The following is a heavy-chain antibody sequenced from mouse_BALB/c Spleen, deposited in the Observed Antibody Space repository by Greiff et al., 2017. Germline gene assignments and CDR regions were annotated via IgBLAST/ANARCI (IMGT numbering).Heavy chain of an antibody. D-gene: IGHD1-1*01. CDR1: GFTFSSYG. CDR2: ISSGGSYT. V-gene: IGHV5-6*01. J-gene: IGHJ4*01. CDR3: ARQGATVYYYAMDY. Sequence: EVKLVESGGDLVKPGGSLKLSCAASGFTFSSYGMSWVRQTPDKRLEWVATISSGGSYTYYPDSVKGRFTISRDNAKNTLYLQMSSLKSEDTAMYYCARQGATVYYYAMDYWGQGTSVTVSS.